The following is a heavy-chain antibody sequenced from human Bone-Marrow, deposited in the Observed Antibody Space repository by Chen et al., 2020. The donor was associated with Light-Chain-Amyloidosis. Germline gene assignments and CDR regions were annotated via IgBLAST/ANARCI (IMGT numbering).Heavy chain of an antibody. D-gene: IGHD6-19*01. Sequence: EVQLVESGGGLIQPGGSLRLSCAASGFTVSSNYMSWVRQAPGKGLEWVSVIYSGGSTYYADSVKGRFTISRDNSKNTLYLQMNSLRAEDTAVYYCARVRRYSSLNWFDPWGQGTLVTVSS. CDR2: IYSGGST. J-gene: IGHJ5*02. CDR1: GFTVSSNY. CDR3: ARVRRYSSLNWFDP. V-gene: IGHV3-53*01.